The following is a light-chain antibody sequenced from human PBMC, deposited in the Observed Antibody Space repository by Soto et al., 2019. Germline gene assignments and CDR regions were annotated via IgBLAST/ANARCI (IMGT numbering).Light chain of an antibody. CDR1: QSINNN. CDR3: QQYNNWPRT. Sequence: ELVMTQSPATLSVSPGERATLSCRASQSINNNLAWYQQKPGQAPRLLIYGASTRATGIPASYSGSGSGTEFTLTISSLQSEDFAVYYCQQYNNWPRTFGPGTKVEIK. V-gene: IGKV3-15*01. CDR2: GAS. J-gene: IGKJ1*01.